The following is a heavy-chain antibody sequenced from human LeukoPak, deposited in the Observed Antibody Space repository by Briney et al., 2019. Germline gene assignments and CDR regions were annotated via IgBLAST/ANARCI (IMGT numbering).Heavy chain of an antibody. D-gene: IGHD3-22*01. Sequence: GASVNVSCKASGYTFTGYYMHWVRQAPGQGLEWMGWINPNSGGTNYAQKFQGRVTMTRDTSISTAYMELSRLRSDDTAVYYCARDLKSYYDSSGSFNYWGQGTLVTVSS. J-gene: IGHJ4*02. V-gene: IGHV1-2*02. CDR1: GYTFTGYY. CDR2: INPNSGGT. CDR3: ARDLKSYYDSSGSFNY.